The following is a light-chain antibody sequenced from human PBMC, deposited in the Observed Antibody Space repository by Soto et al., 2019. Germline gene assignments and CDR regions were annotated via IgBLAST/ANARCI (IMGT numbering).Light chain of an antibody. CDR2: QDS. V-gene: IGLV3-1*01. Sequence: SYELTQPPSVSVSPGQTASITCSGDKLGDKYACWYQQKPCQSPVLVIYQDSKRPSGIPERFSGSNSGNTATLTISGTQAMDEADYSCQAWDSSTAVFGTGTKLTVL. CDR1: KLGDKY. CDR3: QAWDSSTAV. J-gene: IGLJ1*01.